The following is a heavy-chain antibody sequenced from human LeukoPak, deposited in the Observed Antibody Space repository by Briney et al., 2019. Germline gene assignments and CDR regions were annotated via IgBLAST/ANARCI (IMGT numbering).Heavy chain of an antibody. CDR3: ARTTRGITISDY. CDR2: IDPSDSYT. J-gene: IGHJ4*02. V-gene: IGHV5-10-1*01. D-gene: IGHD3-3*01. Sequence: GESLKISCQGSGYGFTSYWISWVRQMPGKGLEWMGRIDPSDSYTNYSPSFQGHVTISADRSISTAYLQWSSLKASDTAMYYCARTTRGITISDYWGQGTLVTVSS. CDR1: GYGFTSYW.